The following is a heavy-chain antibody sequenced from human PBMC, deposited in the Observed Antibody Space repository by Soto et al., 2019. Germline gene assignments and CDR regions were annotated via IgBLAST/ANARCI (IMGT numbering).Heavy chain of an antibody. J-gene: IGHJ4*02. D-gene: IGHD6-13*01. CDR1: GFSFSSYA. CDR3: ARVLGAAVPPDF. V-gene: IGHV3-33*01. Sequence: QVQLVESGGGVVQPGRSLRLSCAASGFSFSSYAMHWVRQAPGKGLEWVAVIWYDGSNKFYADSVKGRFAISRDSSKNTVYLEMNTLRADDTAVYYCARVLGAAVPPDFWGQGTLVTVSS. CDR2: IWYDGSNK.